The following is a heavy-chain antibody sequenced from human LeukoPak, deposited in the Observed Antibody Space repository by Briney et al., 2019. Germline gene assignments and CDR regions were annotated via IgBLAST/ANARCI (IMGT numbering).Heavy chain of an antibody. D-gene: IGHD2-15*01. CDR1: GFTFSNYW. Sequence: GGSLRLSCAASGFTFSNYWMSWVRQAPGKGLEWVANIKQDGSDKYYVDSVKGRFTISRDNAKNSLYLQMNSLRVEDTAVYYCAKGEYCSGGSCLCDYWGQGTLVTVSS. CDR3: AKGEYCSGGSCLCDY. V-gene: IGHV3-7*03. J-gene: IGHJ4*02. CDR2: IKQDGSDK.